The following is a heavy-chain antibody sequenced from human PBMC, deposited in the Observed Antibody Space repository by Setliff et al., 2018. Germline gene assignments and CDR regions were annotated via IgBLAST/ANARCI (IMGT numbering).Heavy chain of an antibody. CDR3: AISTIFGVVSPTPDAFDI. D-gene: IGHD3-3*01. V-gene: IGHV1-3*01. CDR2: INAGNGNT. CDR1: GYTFTSYS. Sequence: ASVKVSCKASGYTFTSYSMHWVRQAPGQSLEWMGWINAGNGNTKYSQKFQGRVTITRDTSASTAYVELSSLRSEDTAVYFCAISTIFGVVSPTPDAFDIWGQGTMVTVSS. J-gene: IGHJ3*02.